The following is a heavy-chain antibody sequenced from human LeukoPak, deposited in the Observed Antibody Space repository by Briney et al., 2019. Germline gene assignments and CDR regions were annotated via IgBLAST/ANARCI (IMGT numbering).Heavy chain of an antibody. J-gene: IGHJ5*02. Sequence: SVKVSCKASGGTFSSYAISWVRQAPGQGLEWMGRIIPILGIASYAQKFQGRVTITADKSTSTAYMELSSLRSEDTAVYYCARGTTTVTNNWFDPWGQGTLVTVSS. CDR2: IIPILGIA. D-gene: IGHD4-17*01. CDR3: ARGTTTVTNNWFDP. V-gene: IGHV1-69*04. CDR1: GGTFSSYA.